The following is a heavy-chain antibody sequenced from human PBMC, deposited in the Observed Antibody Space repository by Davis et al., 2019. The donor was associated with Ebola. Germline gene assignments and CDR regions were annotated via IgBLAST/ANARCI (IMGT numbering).Heavy chain of an antibody. V-gene: IGHV5-51*01. CDR3: ARQTTVTTDFDY. CDR2: IYPGVSDT. Sequence: GESLKIPCKGSGFPFTRFWIRWVRQMPGKGLEWMGPIYPGVSDTRYSPSFQGQVTIAVDRSISTAYLQWSSLKAADTAMYYCARQTTVTTDFDYWGQGTLVTVSS. J-gene: IGHJ4*02. D-gene: IGHD4-17*01. CDR1: GFPFTRFW.